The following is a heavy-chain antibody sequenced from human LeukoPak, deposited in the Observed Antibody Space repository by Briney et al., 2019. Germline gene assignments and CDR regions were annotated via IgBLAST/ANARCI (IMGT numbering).Heavy chain of an antibody. CDR3: ARDFDV. V-gene: IGHV1-18*01. Sequence: ASVKVSCKASGYTFTTYGISWVRQAPGHGLEWMGWVSGNNGNTNYAQKLQGRVTMTTDTSTNTAYMELRSLRSDDTAVYYCARDFDVWGQGTMVTVSS. J-gene: IGHJ3*01. CDR2: VSGNNGNT. CDR1: GYTFTTYG.